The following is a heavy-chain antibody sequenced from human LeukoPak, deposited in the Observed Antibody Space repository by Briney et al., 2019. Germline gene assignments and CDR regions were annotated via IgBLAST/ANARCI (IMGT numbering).Heavy chain of an antibody. V-gene: IGHV1-46*01. Sequence: GASVKVSCKASGYTFTSYYMHWVRQAPGQGLEWMGIINPSGGSTSYAQKFQGRVTMTRDMSTSTVYMELSSLRSDDTAVYYCARDPKDESSGYYYFDYWGQGTLVTVSS. D-gene: IGHD3-22*01. CDR3: ARDPKDESSGYYYFDY. CDR1: GYTFTSYY. J-gene: IGHJ4*02. CDR2: INPSGGST.